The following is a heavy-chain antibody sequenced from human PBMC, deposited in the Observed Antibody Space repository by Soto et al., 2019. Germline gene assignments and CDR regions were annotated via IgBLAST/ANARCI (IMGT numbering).Heavy chain of an antibody. CDR2: IYYSGST. J-gene: IGHJ4*02. V-gene: IGHV4-30-4*01. CDR3: ARGDYDILTGYYPELNPFDY. Sequence: SETLSLTCTVSGGSISSGDYYWSWIRQPPGKGLEWIGYIYYSGSTYYNPSLKSRVTISVDTSKNQFSLKLSSVTAADTAVYYCARGDYDILTGYYPELNPFDYWGQGTLVTVSS. D-gene: IGHD3-9*01. CDR1: GGSISSGDYY.